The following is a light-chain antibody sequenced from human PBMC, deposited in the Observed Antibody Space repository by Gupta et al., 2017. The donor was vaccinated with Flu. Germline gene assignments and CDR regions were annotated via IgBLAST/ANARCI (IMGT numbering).Light chain of an antibody. V-gene: IGLV3-1*01. J-gene: IGLJ2*01. Sequence: SYDLTQSPSVSVAPGQTASITCSGDKLGSKFASWYQQKSGKSPVLVIYQDRRRPSGVPERFSGSNSGDTATLTISGTQAVDEADYYCQTWDDKTVIFGGGTSLTVL. CDR3: QTWDDKTVI. CDR2: QDR. CDR1: KLGSKF.